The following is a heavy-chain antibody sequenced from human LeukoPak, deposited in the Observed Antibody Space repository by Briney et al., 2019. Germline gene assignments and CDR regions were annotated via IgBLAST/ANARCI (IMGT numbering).Heavy chain of an antibody. Sequence: SETLSLTCTVSGGSLSSYYWSWIRQPAGKGLEWIGRIYTSGSTNHNPSLKSRVTMSVDTSKNQFSLKLSSVTAADTAVYYCARELYPGIAAAQPLYYFDYWGQGTLVTVSS. J-gene: IGHJ4*02. CDR2: IYTSGST. D-gene: IGHD6-13*01. CDR3: ARELYPGIAAAQPLYYFDY. CDR1: GGSLSSYY. V-gene: IGHV4-4*07.